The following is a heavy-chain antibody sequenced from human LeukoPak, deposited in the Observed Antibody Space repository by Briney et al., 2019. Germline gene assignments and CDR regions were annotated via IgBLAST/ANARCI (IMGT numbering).Heavy chain of an antibody. CDR3: ARGGVTVTTWFDN. D-gene: IGHD4-17*01. J-gene: IGHJ4*02. V-gene: IGHV4-59*08. CDR2: IFYSGST. Sequence: PSETLSLTCSVSGGSIRDYYWSWIRQPPGKGLEWIGYIFYSGSTIHNPSLETRVTISVDSSKNQFSLKLSSVTAADTAVYFCARGGVTVTTWFDNWGQGTLVTVSS. CDR1: GGSIRDYY.